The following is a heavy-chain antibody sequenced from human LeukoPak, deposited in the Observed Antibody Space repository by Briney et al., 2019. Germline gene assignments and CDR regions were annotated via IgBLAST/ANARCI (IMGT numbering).Heavy chain of an antibody. J-gene: IGHJ6*03. CDR2: IKQDGSEK. Sequence: GGSLRLSCVASGFTFSSYWMSWVRQAPGKGLEGVANIKQDGSEKYYVDSVKGRFTISRDNAKNSLYLQMNSLRAEDTAVYYCASADYGGNLGFYYYSMDVWGKGTTVTVSS. CDR3: ASADYGGNLGFYYYSMDV. CDR1: GFTFSSYW. D-gene: IGHD4-23*01. V-gene: IGHV3-7*01.